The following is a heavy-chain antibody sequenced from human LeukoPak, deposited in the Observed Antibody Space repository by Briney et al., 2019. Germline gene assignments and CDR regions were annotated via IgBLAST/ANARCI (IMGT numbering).Heavy chain of an antibody. CDR3: ARDARAFDI. CDR2: INHSGIT. Sequence: SETLSLTCAVYGGSFSGYYWSWIRQPPGKGLEWIGEINHSGITNYNPSLKSRVTISVDTSKNQFSLKLSSVTAADTAVYYCARDARAFDIWGQGTMVTVSS. CDR1: GGSFSGYY. J-gene: IGHJ3*02. V-gene: IGHV4-34*01.